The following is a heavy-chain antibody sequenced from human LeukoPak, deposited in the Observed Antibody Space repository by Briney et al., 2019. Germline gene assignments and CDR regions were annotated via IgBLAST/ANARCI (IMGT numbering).Heavy chain of an antibody. V-gene: IGHV4-34*01. Sequence: SETLSLTCAVYGGSFSGYYWSWIRQPAGKGLEWIGEINHSGSTNYNPSLKSRVTISVDTSRNQFSLKLSSVTAADTAVYYCATARAGAAFRWFDPWGQGTLVTVSS. CDR1: GGSFSGYY. CDR2: INHSGST. CDR3: ATARAGAAFRWFDP. J-gene: IGHJ5*02. D-gene: IGHD6-19*01.